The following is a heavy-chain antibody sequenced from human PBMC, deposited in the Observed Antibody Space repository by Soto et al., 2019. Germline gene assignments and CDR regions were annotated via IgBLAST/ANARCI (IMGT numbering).Heavy chain of an antibody. J-gene: IGHJ4*02. Sequence: PGGSLRLSCAASEFTFNIYFMNWVRQAPGKGLEWVSDISGSGDSTRYADSVKGRFTVSRDNSKNTLYLEMGSLSAEDTAVYYCARGLYSSILWGQGTQVTVSS. D-gene: IGHD6-13*01. CDR1: EFTFNIYF. V-gene: IGHV3-23*01. CDR3: ARGLYSSIL. CDR2: ISGSGDST.